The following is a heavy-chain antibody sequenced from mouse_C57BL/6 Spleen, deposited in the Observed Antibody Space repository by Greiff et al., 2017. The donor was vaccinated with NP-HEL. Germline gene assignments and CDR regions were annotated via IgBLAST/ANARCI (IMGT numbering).Heavy chain of an antibody. CDR1: GFTFSSYG. J-gene: IGHJ2*01. Sequence: EVKLVESGGDLVKPGGSLKLSCAASGFTFSSYGMSWVRQTPDKRLEWVATISSGGSYTYYPDSVKGRFTISRDNAKNTLYLQMSSLKSEDTAMYYCAIQGPTRTYFDYWGQGTTLTVSS. D-gene: IGHD4-1*02. CDR3: AIQGPTRTYFDY. CDR2: ISSGGSYT. V-gene: IGHV5-6*01.